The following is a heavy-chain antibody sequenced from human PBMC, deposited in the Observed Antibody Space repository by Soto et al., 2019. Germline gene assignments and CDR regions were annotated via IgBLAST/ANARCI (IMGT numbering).Heavy chain of an antibody. V-gene: IGHV3-64*01. D-gene: IGHD3-3*01. CDR2: ISSNGGST. Sequence: GGSLRLSCAASGFTFSSYAMHWVRQAPGKGLEYVSAISSNGGSTYYANSVKGRFTISRDNSKNTLYLQMGSLRAEDMAVYYCARTRHYDFWSGYSVWGKGTMVTVSS. J-gene: IGHJ6*04. CDR1: GFTFSSYA. CDR3: ARTRHYDFWSGYSV.